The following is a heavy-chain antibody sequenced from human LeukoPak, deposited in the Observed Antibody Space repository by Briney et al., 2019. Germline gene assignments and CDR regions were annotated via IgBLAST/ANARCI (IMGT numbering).Heavy chain of an antibody. D-gene: IGHD3-16*01. CDR1: GGSISSYY. V-gene: IGHV4-4*07. CDR2: FYADGST. J-gene: IGHJ3*02. Sequence: PSETLSLTCTDSGGSISSYYWSWIRQPAGKGLEWIGRFYADGSTHYNPSLKSRVTMSIDTSKNQFSLKLTFVTAADTAVYYCAREVWEADAFDIWGQGTVVTVSS. CDR3: AREVWEADAFDI.